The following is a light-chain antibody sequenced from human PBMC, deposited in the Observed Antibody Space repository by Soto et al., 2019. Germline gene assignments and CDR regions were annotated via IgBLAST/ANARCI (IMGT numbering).Light chain of an antibody. Sequence: EFVLAQSPGTRSLSPGERATLSCRASQTARNNYLAWYQQKPGQAPRLLIYDASSRATGIPDRFSGGGSGTDFTLTISRLEPEDFAVYYCQQFSSYPLTFGGGTKVDIK. J-gene: IGKJ4*01. CDR2: DAS. CDR1: QTARNNY. V-gene: IGKV3-20*01. CDR3: QQFSSYPLT.